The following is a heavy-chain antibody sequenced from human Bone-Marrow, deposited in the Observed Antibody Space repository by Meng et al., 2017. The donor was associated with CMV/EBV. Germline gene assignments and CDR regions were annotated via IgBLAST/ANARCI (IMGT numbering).Heavy chain of an antibody. CDR3: ARLEGTVAAFDY. CDR2: IGGSATTM. Sequence: LSLTCAASGFRFGDNAMAWIRQAPGKGPAWVSYIGGSATTMYYSDSVKGRFVISRDNAQNSLYLQMNSLRDEDMAVYYCARLEGTVAAFDYWGQGTLVTVSS. CDR1: GFRFGDNA. D-gene: IGHD6-6*01. J-gene: IGHJ4*02. V-gene: IGHV3-11*01.